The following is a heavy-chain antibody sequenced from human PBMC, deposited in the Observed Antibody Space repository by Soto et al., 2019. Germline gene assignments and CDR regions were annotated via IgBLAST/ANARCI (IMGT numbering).Heavy chain of an antibody. D-gene: IGHD6-19*01. Sequence: ASVKVSCKACGYTFTSYAMHWVRQAPGQRLEWMGWINAGNGNTKYSQKFLGRVTITRDTSASTAYMELSSLRSEDTAVYYCARAVAVAADFDYWGQGTLVTVSS. V-gene: IGHV1-3*01. CDR2: INAGNGNT. CDR1: GYTFTSYA. CDR3: ARAVAVAADFDY. J-gene: IGHJ4*02.